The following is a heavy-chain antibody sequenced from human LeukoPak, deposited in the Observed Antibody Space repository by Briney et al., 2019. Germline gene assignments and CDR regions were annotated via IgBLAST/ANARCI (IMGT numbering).Heavy chain of an antibody. CDR3: ARDAYYYDSSGYFPQRSYYGMDV. V-gene: IGHV1-18*01. D-gene: IGHD3-22*01. Sequence: GASVKVSCKASGYTFTSYGISWVRQAPGQGLEWMGWISAYNGNTNYAQKLQGRVTMTTDTSTSTAYMELRSLRSDDTAVYYCARDAYYYDSSGYFPQRSYYGMDVWGQGTTVTVSS. CDR1: GYTFTSYG. J-gene: IGHJ6*02. CDR2: ISAYNGNT.